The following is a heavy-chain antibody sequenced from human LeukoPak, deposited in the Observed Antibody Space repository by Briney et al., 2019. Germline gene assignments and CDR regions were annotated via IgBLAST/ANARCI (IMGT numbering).Heavy chain of an antibody. V-gene: IGHV1-18*01. CDR1: GGTFTSYG. D-gene: IGHD3-22*01. Sequence: ASVKVSCKASGGTFTSYGISWVRQAPGQGLEWMGWISAYNGNTNYAQKLQGRVTMTTDTSTSTAYMELRSLRSDDTAVYYCARVPGDSSGYPQLRNYYYGMDVWGQGTTVTVSS. J-gene: IGHJ6*02. CDR2: ISAYNGNT. CDR3: ARVPGDSSGYPQLRNYYYGMDV.